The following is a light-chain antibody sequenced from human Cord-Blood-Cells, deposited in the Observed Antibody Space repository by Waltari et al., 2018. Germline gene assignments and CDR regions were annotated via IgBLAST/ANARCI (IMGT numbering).Light chain of an antibody. CDR3: QQSYSTPPT. V-gene: IGKV1-39*01. CDR2: AAS. J-gene: IGKJ1*01. Sequence: DIQMTQSPSSLSASVGDRVTITCRASQSISSYLNWYQQKPGKAPKILIYAASSLQIGVPSRFSGSGSGTDFTLTISSLQPEDFATYYCQQSYSTPPTFGQGTKVEIK. CDR1: QSISSY.